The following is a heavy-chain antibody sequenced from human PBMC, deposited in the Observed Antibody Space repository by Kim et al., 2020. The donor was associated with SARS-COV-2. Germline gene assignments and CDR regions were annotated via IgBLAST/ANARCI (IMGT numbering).Heavy chain of an antibody. CDR2: INSDGSST. V-gene: IGHV3-74*01. D-gene: IGHD5-12*01. Sequence: GGSLRLSCAASGFTFSSYWMHWVRQAPGKGLVWVSRINSDGSSTSYADSVKGRFTISRDNAKNTLYLQMNSLRADDTAVYYCARVQGRDGYNSFDYWGQGTLVTVSS. CDR3: ARVQGRDGYNSFDY. J-gene: IGHJ4*02. CDR1: GFTFSSYW.